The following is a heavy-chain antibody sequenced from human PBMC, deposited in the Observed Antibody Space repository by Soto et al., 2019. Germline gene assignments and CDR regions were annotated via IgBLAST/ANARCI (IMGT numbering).Heavy chain of an antibody. V-gene: IGHV4-30-4*01. CDR2: IYYSGST. Sequence: PSETLSLTCTVSGGSISSGDYYWSWIRQPPGKGLEWIGYIYYSGSTYYNPSLKSRVTISVDTSKNQFSLKLSSVTAADTAVYYCARVITMVRGVIINGHWFDPWGQGTLVTVSS. CDR1: GGSISSGDYY. D-gene: IGHD3-10*01. CDR3: ARVITMVRGVIINGHWFDP. J-gene: IGHJ5*02.